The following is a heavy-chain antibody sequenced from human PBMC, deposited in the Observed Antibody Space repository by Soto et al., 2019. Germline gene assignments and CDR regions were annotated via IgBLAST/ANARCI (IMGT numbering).Heavy chain of an antibody. D-gene: IGHD3-9*01. V-gene: IGHV5-10-1*01. CDR2: IDPSDSYT. Sequence: KISCQTSGYTFTTYWITWVRQVPGKGLEWMGRIDPSDSYTNYGPSFQGHVTISVDKSISTAYLQWSSLKASDTAMYYCARRYSDSRTDYWGRGTLVTVSS. J-gene: IGHJ4*02. CDR1: GYTFTTYW. CDR3: ARRYSDSRTDY.